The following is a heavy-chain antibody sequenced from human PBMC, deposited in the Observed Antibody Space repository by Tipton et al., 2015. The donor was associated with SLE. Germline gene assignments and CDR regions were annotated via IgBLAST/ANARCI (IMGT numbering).Heavy chain of an antibody. Sequence: TLSLTCTASGGSISSSSYYWGWIRQPPGKGLEWIGSIYYSGSTYYNPSLKSRVTISVDTSKNQFSLKLSSVTAADTAVYYCARDLTWGQGTLVTVSS. CDR3: ARDLT. V-gene: IGHV4-39*07. CDR2: IYYSGST. CDR1: GGSISSSSYY. J-gene: IGHJ5*02.